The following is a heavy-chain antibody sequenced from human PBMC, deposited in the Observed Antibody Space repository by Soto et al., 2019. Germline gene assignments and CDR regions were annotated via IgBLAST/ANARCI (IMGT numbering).Heavy chain of an antibody. CDR1: GGSLTSNSYY. CDR2: FYYSQST. J-gene: IGHJ4*02. CDR3: ARRSTVTYDY. V-gene: IGHV4-39*01. Sequence: TLSLTCTVSGGSLTSNSYYWGWIRQPPGKGLEWIGSFYYSQSTYFNPSLKSRVTISVETSKNQYSLKLSAVTAADTAVYYCARRSTVTYDYWGQGILVTV. D-gene: IGHD4-17*01.